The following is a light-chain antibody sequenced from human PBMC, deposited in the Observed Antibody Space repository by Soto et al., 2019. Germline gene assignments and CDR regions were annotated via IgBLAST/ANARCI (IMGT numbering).Light chain of an antibody. CDR3: QKYGNSPRT. J-gene: IGKJ1*01. CDR1: QSVSSSY. CDR2: GAS. V-gene: IGKV3-20*01. Sequence: EIVLTQSPGTLSLSPGERATLSCRVSQSVSSSYLAWYQQRPGQAPRLLIYGASSRATGIPDRFSGSGSGTDFTLTISRLEPEDLAVYYCQKYGNSPRTFGQGTKVEIK.